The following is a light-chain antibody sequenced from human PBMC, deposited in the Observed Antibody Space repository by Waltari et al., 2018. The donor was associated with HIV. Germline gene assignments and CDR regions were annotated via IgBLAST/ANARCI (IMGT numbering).Light chain of an antibody. Sequence: IVLTQSPLSLPVTPGDPASFFCRSSQTLLRTDGYNYLSWYLQRPGQAPQLLIYLGSSRASGVPDRFSGSGSGTDFTLRVSRVEAEDVGFYFCMQSLQTPFTFGPGTEVDIK. CDR3: MQSLQTPFT. CDR2: LGS. J-gene: IGKJ3*01. CDR1: QTLLRTDGYNY. V-gene: IGKV2-28*01.